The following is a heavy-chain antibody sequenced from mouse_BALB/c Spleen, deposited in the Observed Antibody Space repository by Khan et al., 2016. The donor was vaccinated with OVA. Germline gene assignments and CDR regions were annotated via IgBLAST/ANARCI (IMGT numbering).Heavy chain of an antibody. V-gene: IGHV3-2*02. CDR1: GYSITSGYG. CDR3: ARTASIKY. J-gene: IGHJ2*01. CDR2: ISYSGST. D-gene: IGHD1-2*01. Sequence: VQLKESGPGLVKPSQSLSLTCTVTGYSITSGYGWNWIQQFPGNKLEWMGYISYSGSTNYNPSLKSRISITRDTSKNQFFLQLNSVTTEDTATYYCARTASIKYWGQGTTLTVSS.